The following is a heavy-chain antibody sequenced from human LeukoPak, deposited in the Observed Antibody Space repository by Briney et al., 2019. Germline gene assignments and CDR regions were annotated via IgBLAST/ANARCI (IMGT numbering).Heavy chain of an antibody. CDR3: AKDWSTDWCNWFDH. D-gene: IGHD3-3*01. V-gene: IGHV3-30*02. CDR1: GFTFSNYG. Sequence: GGSLRLSCAPSGFTFSNYGIHWVRQVPGKGLEWLAFMRSCESDTHYTDSVKGRFTLSRDNSKNKLYLQMNSLRGDDTGIDYCAKDWSTDWCNWFDHWGQGTLVTVSS. J-gene: IGHJ5*02. CDR2: MRSCESDT.